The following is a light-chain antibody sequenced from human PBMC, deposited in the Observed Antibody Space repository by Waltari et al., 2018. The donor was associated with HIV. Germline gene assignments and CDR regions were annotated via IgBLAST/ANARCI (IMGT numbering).Light chain of an antibody. CDR3: QQGGNWPPGN. J-gene: IGKJ4*01. CDR2: DAS. V-gene: IGKV3-11*01. CDR1: QSVSSY. Sequence: EIVLPQSPATLSLSPGERATLSCRASQSVSSYLAWYQQQPSQAPRLLIYDASNKATGIPARFSGSGSGTDFTLIISSREPEDFAVYYCQQGGNWPPGNFGGGTKVGIK.